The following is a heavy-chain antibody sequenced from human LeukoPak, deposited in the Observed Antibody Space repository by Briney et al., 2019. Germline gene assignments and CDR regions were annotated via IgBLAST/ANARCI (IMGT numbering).Heavy chain of an antibody. D-gene: IGHD2-15*01. Sequence: GRSLRLSCAASGFTFSSYGMHWVRQAPGKGPEWVAVIWYDGSNKYYADSVKGRFTISRDNSKNTLYLQMNSLRAEDTAVYYCAKDRGYCSGGSCYYYYYMDVWGKGTTVTVSS. J-gene: IGHJ6*03. CDR2: IWYDGSNK. CDR1: GFTFSSYG. V-gene: IGHV3-33*06. CDR3: AKDRGYCSGGSCYYYYYMDV.